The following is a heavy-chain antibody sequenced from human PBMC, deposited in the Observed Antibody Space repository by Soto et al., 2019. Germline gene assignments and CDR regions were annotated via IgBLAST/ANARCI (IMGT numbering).Heavy chain of an antibody. CDR3: AVGVNSGSFFDY. CDR1: GVGGTFSSYA. V-gene: IGHV1-46*01. Sequence: ASVKVSCKASGVGGTFSSYAISWMRQAPGQGLEWMGIINPSGGSTNYAQKFQGRVTMTRDTSTSTVYMELSSLRSEDTAVYYCAVGVNSGSFFDYWGQGTLVTVSS. D-gene: IGHD1-26*01. J-gene: IGHJ4*02. CDR2: INPSGGST.